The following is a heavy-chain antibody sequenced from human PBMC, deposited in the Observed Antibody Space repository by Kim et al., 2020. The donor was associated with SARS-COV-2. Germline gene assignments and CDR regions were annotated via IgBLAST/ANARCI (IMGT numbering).Heavy chain of an antibody. Sequence: ADSVKGRFTISRDNAKNSLYLQMNSLRAEDTAVYYCARGAGATTGYYFDYWGQGTLVTVSS. D-gene: IGHD1-26*01. J-gene: IGHJ4*02. CDR3: ARGAGATTGYYFDY. V-gene: IGHV3-48*03.